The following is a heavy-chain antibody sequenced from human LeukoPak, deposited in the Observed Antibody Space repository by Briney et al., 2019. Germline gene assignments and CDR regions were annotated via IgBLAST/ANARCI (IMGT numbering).Heavy chain of an antibody. J-gene: IGHJ4*02. V-gene: IGHV4-39*01. Sequence: SETLSLTCTVSGGSISSSSYYWGWIRQPPGKGLEWIGSIYYSGGTYYNPSLKSRVTISVDTSKNQFSLKLSSVTAADTAVYYCARTPPLRYCSSTSCSYYFDYWGQGTLVTVSS. CDR1: GGSISSSSYY. CDR3: ARTPPLRYCSSTSCSYYFDY. D-gene: IGHD2-2*01. CDR2: IYYSGGT.